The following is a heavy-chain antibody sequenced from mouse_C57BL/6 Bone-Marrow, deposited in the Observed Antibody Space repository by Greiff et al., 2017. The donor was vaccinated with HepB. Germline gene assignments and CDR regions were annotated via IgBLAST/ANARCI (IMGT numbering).Heavy chain of an antibody. Sequence: VHVKQSGPVLVKPGASVKMSCKASGYTFTDYYMNWVKQSHGKSLEWIGVINPYNGGTSYNQKFKGKATLTVDKSSSTAYMELNSLTSEDSAVYYCARRDSNTFAYWGQGTLVTVSA. V-gene: IGHV1-19*01. CDR2: INPYNGGT. CDR3: ARRDSNTFAY. D-gene: IGHD2-5*01. CDR1: GYTFTDYY. J-gene: IGHJ3*01.